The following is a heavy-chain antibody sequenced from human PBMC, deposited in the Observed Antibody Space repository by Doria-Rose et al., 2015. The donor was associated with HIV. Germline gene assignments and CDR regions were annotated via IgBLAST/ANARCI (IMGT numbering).Heavy chain of an antibody. CDR1: GGSISHYY. D-gene: IGHD1-26*01. V-gene: IGHV4-59*01. Sequence: QVQLQESGPGLVKPSETLSLTCSVSGGSISHYYRSWIRQPPGKGLEYIGDIFYTGSTNYSPSLKSRVSISIDTSKNKFSLRLSSVTAADTAVYYCARVLSGTYDYWGQGTLVTASS. CDR2: IFYTGST. CDR3: ARVLSGTYDY. J-gene: IGHJ4*02.